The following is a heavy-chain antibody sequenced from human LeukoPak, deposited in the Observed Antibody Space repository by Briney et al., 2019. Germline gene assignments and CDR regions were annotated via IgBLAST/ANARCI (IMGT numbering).Heavy chain of an antibody. CDR2: IYSGGST. Sequence: PGGSLRLSCAASGFTVSSNYMSWVRQAPGKGLEWVSVIYSGGSTYYADSEKGRLTISRDNSKNTLYLQMNSLRAEDTAVYYCARSPLRMVREAYFDYWGQGTLVTVSS. CDR1: GFTVSSNY. D-gene: IGHD3-10*01. V-gene: IGHV3-53*01. CDR3: ARSPLRMVREAYFDY. J-gene: IGHJ4*02.